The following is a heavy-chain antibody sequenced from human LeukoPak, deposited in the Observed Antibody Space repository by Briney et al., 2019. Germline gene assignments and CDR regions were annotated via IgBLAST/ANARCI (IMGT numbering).Heavy chain of an antibody. CDR2: IWYDGSNK. D-gene: IGHD3-22*01. CDR1: GFTFSRFG. V-gene: IGHV3-33*01. J-gene: IGHJ4*02. Sequence: GGSLRLSCAASGFTFSRFGMHWVRQAPGKGLEWVAVIWYDGSNKYYADPVKGRFTISRDNSKNTLYLEMNSLRAEDTAVYYCARDYYYDSSGYWDYYFDYWGQGTLVSVSS. CDR3: ARDYYYDSSGYWDYYFDY.